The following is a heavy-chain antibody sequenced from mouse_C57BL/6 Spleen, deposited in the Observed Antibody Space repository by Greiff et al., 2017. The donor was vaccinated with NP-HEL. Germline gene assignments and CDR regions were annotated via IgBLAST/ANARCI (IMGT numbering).Heavy chain of an antibody. Sequence: EVQRVESGGGLVQPGGSLSLSCAASGFTFTDYYMSWVRQPPGKALEWLGFIRNKANGYTTEYSASVKGRFTISRDNSQSILYLQMNALRAEDSATYYCARTYYYGSSYEEGAMDYWGQGTSVTVSS. J-gene: IGHJ4*01. CDR2: IRNKANGYTT. D-gene: IGHD1-1*01. CDR3: ARTYYYGSSYEEGAMDY. V-gene: IGHV7-3*01. CDR1: GFTFTDYY.